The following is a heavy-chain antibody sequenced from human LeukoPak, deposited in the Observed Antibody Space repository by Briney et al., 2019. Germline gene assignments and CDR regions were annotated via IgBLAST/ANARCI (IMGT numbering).Heavy chain of an antibody. J-gene: IGHJ5*02. D-gene: IGHD3-3*01. Sequence: SETLSLTCAVYGGSFSGYYWSWIRQPPGKGLEWIGEINHSGSTNYNPSLKSRVTISVDTSKNQFSLKLSSVTAADTAVYYCARGQRITIFGVVTRELNWFDPWGQGTLVTVSS. CDR2: INHSGST. CDR3: ARGQRITIFGVVTRELNWFDP. V-gene: IGHV4-34*01. CDR1: GGSFSGYY.